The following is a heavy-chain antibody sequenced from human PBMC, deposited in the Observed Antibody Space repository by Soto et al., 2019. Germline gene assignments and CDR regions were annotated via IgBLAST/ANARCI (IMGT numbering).Heavy chain of an antibody. Sequence: GGALRLSCAASGFTFSSYGMHWVRQAPGKGLEWVAVISYDGSNKYYADSVKGRFTISRDNSKNTLYLQMNSLRAEDTAVYYCAREKYCSGGSCYYDAFDIWGQGTMVTVSS. CDR3: AREKYCSGGSCYYDAFDI. CDR1: GFTFSSYG. D-gene: IGHD2-15*01. J-gene: IGHJ3*02. V-gene: IGHV3-30*03. CDR2: ISYDGSNK.